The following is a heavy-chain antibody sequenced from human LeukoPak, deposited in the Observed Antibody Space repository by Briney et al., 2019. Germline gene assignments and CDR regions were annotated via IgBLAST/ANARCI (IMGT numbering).Heavy chain of an antibody. J-gene: IGHJ3*02. CDR1: GFTFSSYA. D-gene: IGHD3-16*02. CDR2: IRGSGGST. V-gene: IGHV3-23*01. CDR3: ARIVCDNGGSYHDAFDI. Sequence: GGSLRLSCAASGFTFSSYAMSWVRQAPGKGLEWVAAIRGSGGSTYYADPVKGRFTISRDNSKNTLYLQMNSLRAADTAMYYCARIVCDNGGSYHDAFDIWGQGTMVTVSS.